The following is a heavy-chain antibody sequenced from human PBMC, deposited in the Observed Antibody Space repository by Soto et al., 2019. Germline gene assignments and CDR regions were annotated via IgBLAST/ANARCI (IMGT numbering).Heavy chain of an antibody. CDR1: GFTAFSYA. D-gene: IGHD1-20*01. CDR2: INAGLHGP. CDR3: AIEVQGITSFAY. Sequence: QVQLIQSGPEMMQPGASVKVSCEASGFTAFSYAFHWVRQAPGQGPEWLGWINAGLHGPVYSQRLHDRLKFTRHTSTTTVFLQVRSLTSADTAFYYFAIEVQGITSFAYWGQGTLVTFSS. V-gene: IGHV1-3*01. J-gene: IGHJ4*02.